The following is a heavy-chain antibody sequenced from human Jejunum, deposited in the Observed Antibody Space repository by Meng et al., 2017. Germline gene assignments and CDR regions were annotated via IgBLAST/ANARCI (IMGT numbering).Heavy chain of an antibody. D-gene: IGHD3-22*01. CDR2: ISAYNGNT. J-gene: IGHJ4*02. CDR3: ARDFHDNYAYYYGQ. Sequence: ASVQVSCKASRASGYSFTSFVISWFRQARGEGLEWMGRISAYNGNTKYAQEVQGRVAMTIDTSAGTAYMELRSLRSDDTAVYDWARDFHDNYAYYYGQWGQGTLVTVSS. CDR1: GYSFTSFV. V-gene: IGHV1-18*01.